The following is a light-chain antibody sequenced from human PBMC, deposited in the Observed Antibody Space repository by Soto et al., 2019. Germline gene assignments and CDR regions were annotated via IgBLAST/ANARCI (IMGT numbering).Light chain of an antibody. J-gene: IGLJ3*02. CDR2: GVN. Sequence: QSVLTQPASASGSPGQSITISCTGTSSDIGRYNYVSWYQQHPGKAPRLVISGVNKRPSGISNRFSGSKSGNTASLTISGLQADDEAIYYCGSYTSATTLVVFGGGTQLTVL. CDR3: GSYTSATTLVV. CDR1: SSDIGRYNY. V-gene: IGLV2-14*01.